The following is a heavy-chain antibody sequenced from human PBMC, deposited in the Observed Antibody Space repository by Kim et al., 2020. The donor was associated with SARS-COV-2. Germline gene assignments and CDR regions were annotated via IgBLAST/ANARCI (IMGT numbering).Heavy chain of an antibody. J-gene: IGHJ4*02. CDR3: AREYGSGSYYFDY. CDR2: MNPNSGNT. Sequence: ASVKVSCKASGYTFTSYETNWVRQATGQGLEWMGWMNPNSGNTGYAQKFQGRVTMSRDTSTSTAYMELSRLRSEDTAVYYCAREYGSGSYYFDYCGQGTLVTVSS. V-gene: IGHV1-8*01. CDR1: GYTFTSYE. D-gene: IGHD3-10*01.